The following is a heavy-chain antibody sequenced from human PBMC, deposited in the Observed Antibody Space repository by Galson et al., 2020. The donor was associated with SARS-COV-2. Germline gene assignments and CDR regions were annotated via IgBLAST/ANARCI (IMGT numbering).Heavy chain of an antibody. V-gene: IGHV1-18*04. D-gene: IGHD6-13*01. CDR2: ISAYNGNT. Sequence: ASVKVSCKAFGYTFTSYGIIWVRQAPGQGLEWMGWISAYNGNTNYAQKLQDRVTMTTDTSTSTAYMELRSLRSDDTAVYYCAKSPSSSWYVQHWGQGTLVTVSS. CDR3: AKSPSSSWYVQH. CDR1: GYTFTSYG. J-gene: IGHJ1*01.